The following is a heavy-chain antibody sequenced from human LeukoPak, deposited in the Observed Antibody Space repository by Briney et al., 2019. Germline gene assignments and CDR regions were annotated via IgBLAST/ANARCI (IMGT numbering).Heavy chain of an antibody. CDR2: ISSSGSTI. CDR3: ARDIWPGDIAAAGDC. CDR1: GFTFSDYY. Sequence: GGSLRLSCAASGFTFSDYYMSWIRQAPGKGLEWVSYISSSGSTIYYADSVKGRFTISRDNAKNSLYLQMNSLRAEDTAVYYCARDIWPGDIAAAGDCWGQGTLVTVSS. J-gene: IGHJ4*02. D-gene: IGHD6-13*01. V-gene: IGHV3-11*01.